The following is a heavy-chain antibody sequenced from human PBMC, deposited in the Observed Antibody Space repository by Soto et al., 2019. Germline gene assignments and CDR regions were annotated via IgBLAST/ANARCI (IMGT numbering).Heavy chain of an antibody. CDR1: GFTFSDYG. CDR3: AKDWGRFHENSCCYPMDP. J-gene: IGHJ5*02. Sequence: PGGSLRLSCAASGFTFSDYGFHWVRQAPGKGLEWVAVTSYGGSDTYYADSVKGRFTISRDNSKNTLFLQMNSLRAEDTAVYFCAKDWGRFHENSCCYPMDPWGQGTLVTVSS. V-gene: IGHV3-30*18. D-gene: IGHD2-2*01. CDR2: TSYGGSDT.